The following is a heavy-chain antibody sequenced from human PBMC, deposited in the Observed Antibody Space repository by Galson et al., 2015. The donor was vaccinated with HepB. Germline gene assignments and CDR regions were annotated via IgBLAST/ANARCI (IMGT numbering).Heavy chain of an antibody. Sequence: NWVRQAPGQGLEWMGWINTNTGNPTYAQGFTGRFVFSLDTSVSTAYLQISSLKAEDTAVYYCARAYGDYENNWFDPWGQGTLVTVSS. V-gene: IGHV7-4-1*02. CDR3: ARAYGDYENNWFDP. D-gene: IGHD4-17*01. CDR2: INTNTGNP. J-gene: IGHJ5*02.